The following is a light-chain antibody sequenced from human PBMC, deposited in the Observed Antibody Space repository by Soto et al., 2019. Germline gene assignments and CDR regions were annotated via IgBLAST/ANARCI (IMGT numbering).Light chain of an antibody. V-gene: IGLV2-14*03. J-gene: IGLJ2*01. CDR1: GSDVGGYDN. Sequence: QSALTQPASVSGSPGQSITISCTGTGSDVGGYDNVSWYQHHPGKAPKLMIFDVSTRPSGISIRFSGSKSGNTASLTISGLLAEDEADFYCSSYTSSSTLIFGGGTKLTVL. CDR3: SSYTSSSTLI. CDR2: DVS.